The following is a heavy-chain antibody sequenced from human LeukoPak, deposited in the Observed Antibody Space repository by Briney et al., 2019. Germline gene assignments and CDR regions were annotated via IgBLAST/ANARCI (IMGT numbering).Heavy chain of an antibody. CDR2: IKSDGSGI. Sequence: GGSLRLSCAVSGFPFSNSWMYWVRQAPGKGLEGVANIKSDGSGISYVDSVKGRFIISRDNARNSLYLQMNSLRVEDTAAYFCAGGNSMDVWGKGTAVTVSP. CDR3: AGGNSMDV. V-gene: IGHV3-7*03. J-gene: IGHJ6*04. D-gene: IGHD1/OR15-1a*01. CDR1: GFPFSNSW.